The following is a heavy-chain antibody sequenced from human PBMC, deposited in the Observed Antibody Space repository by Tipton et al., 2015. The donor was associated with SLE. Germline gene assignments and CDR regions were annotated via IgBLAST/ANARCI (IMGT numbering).Heavy chain of an antibody. D-gene: IGHD5-12*01. J-gene: IGHJ5*02. Sequence: TLSLTCAVSGYSISSGYYWGWIRQPPGKGLEWIGSIYHSGSTYYNPSLKSRVTISVDTSKNQFSLKLSSVTAADTAVYYCARAPSGLVWFDPWGQGTLVTVSS. CDR1: GYSISSGYY. V-gene: IGHV4-38-2*01. CDR2: IYHSGST. CDR3: ARAPSGLVWFDP.